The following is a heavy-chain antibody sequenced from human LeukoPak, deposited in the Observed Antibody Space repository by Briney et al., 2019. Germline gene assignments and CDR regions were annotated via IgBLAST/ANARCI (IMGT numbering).Heavy chain of an antibody. CDR2: IKQDGSEK. D-gene: IGHD6-19*01. CDR1: GFTFSSYW. CDR3: ARDFFSGWYDHDAFDI. J-gene: IGHJ3*02. V-gene: IGHV3-7*01. Sequence: GGSLRLSCAASGFTFSSYWMSWVRQAPGKGLEWVANIKQDGSEKYYVDSVKGRFTISRDNAKNSLYLQMNSLRAEDTAAYYCARDFFSGWYDHDAFDIWGQGTMVTVSS.